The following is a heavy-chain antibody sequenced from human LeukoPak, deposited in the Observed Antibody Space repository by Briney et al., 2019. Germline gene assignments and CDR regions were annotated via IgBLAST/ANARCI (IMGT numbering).Heavy chain of an antibody. CDR2: IWYDGSNK. Sequence: GGSLRLSCAASGFTFSSYGMHWVGQAPGKGLEWVAVIWYDGSNKYYADSVKGRFTISRDNSKNTLYLQMNSLRAEDTAVYYCAREVGSSGWYGGTNKNQLDYWGQGTLVTVSS. CDR1: GFTFSSYG. D-gene: IGHD6-19*01. V-gene: IGHV3-33*01. CDR3: AREVGSSGWYGGTNKNQLDY. J-gene: IGHJ4*02.